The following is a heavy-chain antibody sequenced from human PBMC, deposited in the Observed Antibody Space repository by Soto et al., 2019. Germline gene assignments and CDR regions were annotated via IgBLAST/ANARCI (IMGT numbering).Heavy chain of an antibody. CDR1: GGSISSYY. CDR3: ASMGYHYGSGSYPLDY. CDR2: MYNSGST. Sequence: PSETLSLTCTVSGGSISSYYWTWIRQPPGKGLEWIGFMYNSGSTHYNPSLKSRVTISLGTSKKQFSLNLRSVTAADTAVYYCASMGYHYGSGSYPLDYWGQGTLVTVSS. V-gene: IGHV4-59*08. D-gene: IGHD3-10*01. J-gene: IGHJ4*02.